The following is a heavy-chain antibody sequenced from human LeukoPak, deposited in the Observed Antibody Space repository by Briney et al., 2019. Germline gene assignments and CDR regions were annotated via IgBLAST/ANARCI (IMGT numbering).Heavy chain of an antibody. CDR3: ARTQWEPECYFDY. V-gene: IGHV4-39*01. D-gene: IGHD1-26*01. CDR1: GGSISSSSYY. Sequence: SETLSLTCTVSGGSISSSSYYWGWIRQPPGKGLEWIGSIYYSGSTYYNASLKSRVTISVDTSKNQFSLKLSSVTAADTAVYYCARTQWEPECYFDYWGQGTLVTVSS. J-gene: IGHJ4*02. CDR2: IYYSGST.